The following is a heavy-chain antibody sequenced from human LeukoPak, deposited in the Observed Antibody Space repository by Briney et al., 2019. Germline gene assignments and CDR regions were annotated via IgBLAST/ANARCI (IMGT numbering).Heavy chain of an antibody. V-gene: IGHV3-21*01. CDR1: GFTFSSYS. D-gene: IGHD5-18*01. J-gene: IGHJ4*02. CDR2: ISSSSSYI. CDR3: ARATRGYSYGYGH. Sequence: PGGSLRLSCAASGFTFSSYSMNWVRQAPGKGLEWVSSISSSSSYIYYADSVKGRFTISRDNAKNSLYLQMNSLRAEDTAVYYCARATRGYSYGYGHWGQGTLVTVSS.